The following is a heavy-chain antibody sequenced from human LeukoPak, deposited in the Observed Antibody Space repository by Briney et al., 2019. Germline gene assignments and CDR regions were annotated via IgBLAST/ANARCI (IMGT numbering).Heavy chain of an antibody. CDR3: ATGRYYDSSGKFPC. CDR1: GYTLTELS. J-gene: IGHJ4*02. V-gene: IGHV1-24*01. Sequence: ASVKVSCKVSGYTLTELSMHWVRQAPGKGLEWRGGFDPEDGETIYAQKFQGRVTMTEDTSTDTAYMELSSLRSEDTAVYYCATGRYYDSSGKFPCWGQGTLVTVSS. D-gene: IGHD3-22*01. CDR2: FDPEDGET.